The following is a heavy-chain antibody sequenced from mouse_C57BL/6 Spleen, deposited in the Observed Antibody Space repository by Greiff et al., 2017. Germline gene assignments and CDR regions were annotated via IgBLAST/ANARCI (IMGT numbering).Heavy chain of an antibody. CDR2: IYSGDGDT. Sequence: QVQLQQSGPELVKPGASVKISCKASGYAFSSSWMNWVKQRPGKGLEWIGRIYSGDGDTNYNGKFKGKATLTADKSSSTAYMQLSSLTSEDSAVYFCANGIYYDYVDYWGQGTTLTVSS. CDR1: GYAFSSSW. V-gene: IGHV1-82*01. CDR3: ANGIYYDYVDY. J-gene: IGHJ2*01. D-gene: IGHD2-4*01.